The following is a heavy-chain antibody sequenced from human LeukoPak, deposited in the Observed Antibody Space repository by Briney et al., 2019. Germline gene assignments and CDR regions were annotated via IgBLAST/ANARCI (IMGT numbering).Heavy chain of an antibody. CDR3: ARDGGSYYHPFDY. Sequence: GGSLRLSCAASGFTFSSYSMNWVRQAPGKGPEWVSSISSSSSYIYYADSVKGRFTISRDNAKNSLYLQMHSLRAEDTAVYYCARDGGSYYHPFDYWGQGTLVTVSS. D-gene: IGHD1-26*01. CDR1: GFTFSSYS. J-gene: IGHJ4*02. CDR2: ISSSSSYI. V-gene: IGHV3-21*04.